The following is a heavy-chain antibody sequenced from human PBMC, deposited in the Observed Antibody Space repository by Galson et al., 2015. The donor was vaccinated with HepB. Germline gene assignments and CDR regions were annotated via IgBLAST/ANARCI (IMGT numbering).Heavy chain of an antibody. Sequence: LSLTCTVSGGSISSGVYYWSWIRQYPGRGLEWIGYIYYSGGTYYNPSLKSRVTISLDTSRNQFSLKLSSVTVADTALYFCARVDGDYYFFDYWGQGTLVAVSS. CDR1: GGSISSGVYY. D-gene: IGHD4-17*01. V-gene: IGHV4-31*03. CDR2: IYYSGGT. J-gene: IGHJ4*02. CDR3: ARVDGDYYFFDY.